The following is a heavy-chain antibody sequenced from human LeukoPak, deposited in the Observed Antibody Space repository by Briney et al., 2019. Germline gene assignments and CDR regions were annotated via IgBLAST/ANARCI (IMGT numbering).Heavy chain of an antibody. Sequence: SETLSLTCAVSGGSISSGGYRWTWIRQYPGKGLEWIGYINYSGSTYYNPSLKCRVIISVDTSKNQFSLNLNSVTAADTAVYYCAREMDAHPRIVVWGQGTLVTVSS. V-gene: IGHV4-31*11. J-gene: IGHJ1*01. CDR3: AREMDAHPRIVV. D-gene: IGHD2-21*01. CDR2: INYSGST. CDR1: GGSISSGGYR.